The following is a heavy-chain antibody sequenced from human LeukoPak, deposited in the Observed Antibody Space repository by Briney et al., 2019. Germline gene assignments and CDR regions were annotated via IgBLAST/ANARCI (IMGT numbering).Heavy chain of an antibody. CDR2: FDPEDGET. D-gene: IGHD3-16*01. CDR3: ATLQALGYGMDV. J-gene: IGHJ6*02. V-gene: IGHV1-24*01. Sequence: ASVTVSCKVSGYTLTELYIHWVRQAPGKGLEWMGGFDPEDGETIYAQEFQGRDTMTEDTSTDTASMELSSLKSEDTAVYYCATLQALGYGMDVWGQGTTVTVSS. CDR1: GYTLTELY.